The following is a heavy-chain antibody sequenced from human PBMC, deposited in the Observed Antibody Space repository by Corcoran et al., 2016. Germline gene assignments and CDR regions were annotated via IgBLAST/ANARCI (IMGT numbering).Heavy chain of an antibody. CDR2: ISYDGSNK. J-gene: IGHJ4*02. D-gene: IGHD3-3*01. Sequence: QVQLVESGGGVVQPGRSLRLSCAASGFTFSSYGMHWVRQAPGKGLEWVTGISYDGSNKYYADSVKGRFTISRDNSKNTLYLQMNSLRAEDTAVYYCAKDVYDFWSGNIVGYFDYWGQGTLVTVSS. CDR3: AKDVYDFWSGNIVGYFDY. CDR1: GFTFSSYG. V-gene: IGHV3-30*18.